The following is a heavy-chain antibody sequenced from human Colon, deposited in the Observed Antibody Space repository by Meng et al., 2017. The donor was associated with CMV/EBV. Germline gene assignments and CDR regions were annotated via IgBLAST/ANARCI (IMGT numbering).Heavy chain of an antibody. J-gene: IGHJ3*02. V-gene: IGHV4-39*07. CDR3: ARVGYFASSGPHDAFDI. D-gene: IGHD3-22*01. Sequence: SETLSLTCSVSGGSISSPSHYWAWIRQSPGQGLEWIGTIYHSGSTYYNLSHKSRVTMSRDTSKNQFSLKVNSMTAADTAVYYCARVGYFASSGPHDAFDIWGQGTLVTVSS. CDR1: GGSISSPSHY. CDR2: IYHSGST.